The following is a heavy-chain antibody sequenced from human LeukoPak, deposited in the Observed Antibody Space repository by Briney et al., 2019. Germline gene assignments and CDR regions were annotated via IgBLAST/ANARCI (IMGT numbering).Heavy chain of an antibody. D-gene: IGHD3-10*01. Sequence: ASVKVSCKASGYTFTSYGISWVRQAPGQGLEWMGWISAYNGNTNYAQKLQGRVTMTTDTSTSTAYMELRSLGSDDTAVYYCARDHSGITMVRGVITHDDAFDTWGQGTMVTVSS. CDR3: ARDHSGITMVRGVITHDDAFDT. J-gene: IGHJ3*02. CDR2: ISAYNGNT. V-gene: IGHV1-18*01. CDR1: GYTFTSYG.